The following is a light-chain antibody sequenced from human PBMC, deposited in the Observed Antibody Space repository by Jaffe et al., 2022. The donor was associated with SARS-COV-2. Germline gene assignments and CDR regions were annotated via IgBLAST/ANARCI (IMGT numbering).Light chain of an antibody. CDR3: QHYYNYPLS. Sequence: DIQMTQSPSSLSAFVGDRVTITCRASQGINSYLVWFQQKPGKAPKSLIYGASNLQSGVPIRFSGSGYGTDFSLTITGLQPEDSATYYCQHYYNYPLSFGGGTKVAI. CDR1: QGINSY. V-gene: IGKV1-16*01. J-gene: IGKJ4*01. CDR2: GAS.